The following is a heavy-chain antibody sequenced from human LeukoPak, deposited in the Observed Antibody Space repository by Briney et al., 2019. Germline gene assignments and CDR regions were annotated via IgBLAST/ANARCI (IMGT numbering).Heavy chain of an antibody. J-gene: IGHJ3*02. D-gene: IGHD1-7*01. Sequence: GGSLRLSCAASGFTFDDYGMSWVRQAPGKGLEWVSGINWNGGSTGYADSVKGRFTISRDNAKNSLYLQMNSLRAEDTALYHCARPRSSNWNYVGAFDIWGQGTMVTVSS. V-gene: IGHV3-20*01. CDR2: INWNGGST. CDR3: ARPRSSNWNYVGAFDI. CDR1: GFTFDDYG.